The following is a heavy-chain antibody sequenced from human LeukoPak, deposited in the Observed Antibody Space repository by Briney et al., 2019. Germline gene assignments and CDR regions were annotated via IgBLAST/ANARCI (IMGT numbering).Heavy chain of an antibody. CDR3: ARSPRIAADLFDY. D-gene: IGHD6-25*01. V-gene: IGHV4-4*07. J-gene: IGHJ4*02. CDR2: IYTSGST. CDR1: GCSISSYY. Sequence: SETLSLTCTVSGCSISSYYRSWIRQPAGKGLEWIGRIYTSGSTNYNPSLKSRVTMSVDTSKNQFSLKLSSVTAADTAVYYYARSPRIAADLFDYWGQGTLVTVSS.